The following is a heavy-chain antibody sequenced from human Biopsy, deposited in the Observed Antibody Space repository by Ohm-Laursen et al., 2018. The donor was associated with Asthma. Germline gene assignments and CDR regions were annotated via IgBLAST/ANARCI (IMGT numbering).Heavy chain of an antibody. J-gene: IGHJ4*02. CDR1: GYNFIRHS. Sequence: ASVKVSCKASGYNFIRHSLSWVRQAPGQGPEWMGWIHTNTGNPTYAHGFTGRYVFSLDTSVSTAYLQISRLKSEDTAVYYCARVQRDFSTGYFTFDNWGQGTLVTVSS. CDR2: IHTNTGNP. V-gene: IGHV7-4-1*02. CDR3: ARVQRDFSTGYFTFDN. D-gene: IGHD3/OR15-3a*01.